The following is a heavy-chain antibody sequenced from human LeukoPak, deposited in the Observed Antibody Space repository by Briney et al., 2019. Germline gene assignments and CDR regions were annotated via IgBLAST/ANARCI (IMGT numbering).Heavy chain of an antibody. CDR3: ARDLVGGWDDSSGYYYGYFDY. CDR2: ISGSGSST. V-gene: IGHV3-23*01. CDR1: GFTFSTYA. J-gene: IGHJ4*02. Sequence: GGSLRLSCAASGFTFSTYAMSWVRQAPRKGLEWVSAISGSGSSTYYADSVKGRFTISRDNSKNTLYLQMNSLRAEDTAVYYCARDLVGGWDDSSGYYYGYFDYWGQGTLVTVSS. D-gene: IGHD3-22*01.